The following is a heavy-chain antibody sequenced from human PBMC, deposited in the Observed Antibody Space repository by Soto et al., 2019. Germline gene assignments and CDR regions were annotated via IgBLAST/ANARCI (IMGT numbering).Heavy chain of an antibody. D-gene: IGHD2-21*02. CDR3: ARGDRGAFDL. V-gene: IGHV3-74*01. CDR2: IHSDGSST. Sequence: EVRLVESEGGLVQPGGSLSLSCAASGFTFSYYWMHWVRQAPGQGLLWVSRIHSDGSSTTYADSVKGRFTISRDNAQNTVALQMNSLSVEDTGVYFCARGDRGAFDLWGQGTMVTVSS. J-gene: IGHJ3*01. CDR1: GFTFSYYW.